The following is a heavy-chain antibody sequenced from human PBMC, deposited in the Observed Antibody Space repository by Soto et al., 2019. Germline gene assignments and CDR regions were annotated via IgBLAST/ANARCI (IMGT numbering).Heavy chain of an antibody. V-gene: IGHV1-58*02. Sequence: SVKVSCKASGFTFTSSAMQWVRQARGQRLEWIGWIVVGSGNTNYAQKFQERVTITRDMSTSTAYMELSSLRSEDTAVYYCAAIGYCSSTSCLYYFDYWGQGTLVTVSS. CDR1: GFTFTSSA. D-gene: IGHD2-2*01. CDR2: IVVGSGNT. CDR3: AAIGYCSSTSCLYYFDY. J-gene: IGHJ4*02.